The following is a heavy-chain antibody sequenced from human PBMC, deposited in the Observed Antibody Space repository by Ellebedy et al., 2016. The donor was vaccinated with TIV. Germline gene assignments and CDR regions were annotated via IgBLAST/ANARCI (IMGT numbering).Heavy chain of an antibody. CDR1: GYTFTSYG. CDR2: ISAYNGNT. V-gene: IGHV1-18*01. D-gene: IGHD6-19*01. CDR3: ARLSSGWWGNAFDI. Sequence: ASVKVSCXASGYTFTSYGISWVRQAPGQGLEWMGWISAYNGNTNYAQKLQGRVTMTTDTSTSTAYMELRSLRSDDTAVYYCARLSSGWWGNAFDIWGQGTMVTVSS. J-gene: IGHJ3*02.